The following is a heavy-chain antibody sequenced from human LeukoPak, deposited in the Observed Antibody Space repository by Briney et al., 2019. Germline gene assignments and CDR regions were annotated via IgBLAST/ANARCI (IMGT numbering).Heavy chain of an antibody. D-gene: IGHD3-3*01. CDR3: ARGYRISEIRFFEWLLDY. V-gene: IGHV4-4*07. CDR2: VHISETT. J-gene: IGHJ4*02. CDR1: GGSISGYF. Sequence: SDTLSLTCTVSGGSISGYFWHWIRQPAGKGLEWIGRVHISETTIYNPSLKSQVTMSVDTSNNHFSLNLSSVTAADTAVYYCARGYRISEIRFFEWLLDYWGQGYLVTVPS.